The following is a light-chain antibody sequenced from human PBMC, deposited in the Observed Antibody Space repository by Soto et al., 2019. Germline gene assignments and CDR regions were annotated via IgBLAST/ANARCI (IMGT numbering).Light chain of an antibody. V-gene: IGKV1-13*02. J-gene: IGKJ3*01. CDR3: QQYNTYPFT. CDR2: DAS. CDR1: QGINDD. Sequence: AIQLTQSPASLSADVGDRVTITCRASQGINDDVAWFQQRPGRAPRLLIYDASNVQSGVPSRFRGSGSGAYFRLTSSSRQPGDSANYYCQQYNTYPFTFGPGTKVDIK.